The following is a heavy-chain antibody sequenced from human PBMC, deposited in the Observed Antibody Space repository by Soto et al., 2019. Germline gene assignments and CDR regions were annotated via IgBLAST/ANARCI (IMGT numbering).Heavy chain of an antibody. CDR2: ISAYNGNT. CDR1: GYTFTSYG. D-gene: IGHD2-2*01. Sequence: ASVKVSCKASGYTFTSYGISWVRQAPGQGLEWMGWISAYNGNTNYAQKLQGRVTMTTDTSTSTAYMELRSLRSDDTAVYYCARVGLYCSSTSCYAWGRGFDPWGQGTLVTVSS. V-gene: IGHV1-18*01. CDR3: ARVGLYCSSTSCYAWGRGFDP. J-gene: IGHJ5*02.